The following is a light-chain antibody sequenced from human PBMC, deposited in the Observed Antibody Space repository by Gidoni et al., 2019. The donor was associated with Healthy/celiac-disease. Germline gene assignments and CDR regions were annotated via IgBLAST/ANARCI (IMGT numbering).Light chain of an antibody. CDR3: QQSYSTPLT. V-gene: IGKV1-39*01. CDR2: AAS. CDR1: QSMSSY. J-gene: IGKJ4*01. Sequence: DIQMTQSPSSLSATVGDRVTITCLASQSMSSYLTLYQQKTGQAPKLLIYAASSLQSGVPSRGSGSGSVTDFTLTISSLQPEDFATYYCQQSYSTPLTFGGGTKVEIK.